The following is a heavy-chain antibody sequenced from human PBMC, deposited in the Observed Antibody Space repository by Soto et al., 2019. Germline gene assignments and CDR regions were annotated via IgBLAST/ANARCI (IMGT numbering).Heavy chain of an antibody. CDR1: GFTFGSLA. V-gene: IGHV3-23*01. J-gene: IGHJ4*01. CDR2: ISGSGGST. Sequence: ARSLRLSWRVSGFTFGSLAMSWVSHAQGKGLGWVSAISGSGGSTNYADSVKGRFTIARDNSKNTLYLQMNSLRAEDTAVYYCAKDTIPMIVVVNTLDYWGQGTLVTVSS. D-gene: IGHD3-22*01. CDR3: AKDTIPMIVVVNTLDY.